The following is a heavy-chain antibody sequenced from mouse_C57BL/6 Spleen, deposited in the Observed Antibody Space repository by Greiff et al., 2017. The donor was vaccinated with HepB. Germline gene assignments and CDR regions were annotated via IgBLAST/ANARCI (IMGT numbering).Heavy chain of an antibody. V-gene: IGHV3-6*01. CDR3: AREALLRFGFAY. CDR2: ISYDGSN. J-gene: IGHJ3*01. CDR1: GYSITSGYY. Sequence: EVQLQESGPGLVKPSQSLSLTCSVTGYSITSGYYWNWIRQFPGNKLEWMGYISYDGSNNYNPSLKNRISITRDTSKNQFFLKLNSVTTEDTATYYCAREALLRFGFAYWGQGTLVTVSA. D-gene: IGHD1-1*01.